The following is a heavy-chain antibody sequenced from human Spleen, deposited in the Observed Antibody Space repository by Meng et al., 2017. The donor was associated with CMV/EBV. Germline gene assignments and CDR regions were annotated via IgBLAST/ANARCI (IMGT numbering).Heavy chain of an antibody. V-gene: IGHV4-39*07. CDR2: IYYSGST. CDR3: ARGRSSYDLVSRRVTPRPVAFHY. D-gene: IGHD4-23*01. Sequence: SETLSLTCTVSGGSISSSSYYWGWIRQPPGKGLEWIGSIYYSGSTYYNPSLKSRVAMSVDTSKKQFSLRLTSVIAADAAIYYCARGRSSYDLVSRRVTPRPVAFHYWGQGALVTVSS. CDR1: GGSISSSSYY. J-gene: IGHJ4*02.